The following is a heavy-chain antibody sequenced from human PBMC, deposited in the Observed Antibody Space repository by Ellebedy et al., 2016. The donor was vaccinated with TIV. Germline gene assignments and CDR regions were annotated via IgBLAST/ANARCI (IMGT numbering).Heavy chain of an antibody. V-gene: IGHV3-74*01. J-gene: IGHJ6*02. CDR2: ILIDGTT. Sequence: GESLKISCAASGFNFNNNWLHWVRQAPGGGLVWVSRILIDGTTNYADSVKGRFTMSKDSAKMTLFLEMNSLRDDDTAVYYCVRDGFYGMDVWGQGTTVIVSS. CDR3: VRDGFYGMDV. CDR1: GFNFNNNW. D-gene: IGHD6-25*01.